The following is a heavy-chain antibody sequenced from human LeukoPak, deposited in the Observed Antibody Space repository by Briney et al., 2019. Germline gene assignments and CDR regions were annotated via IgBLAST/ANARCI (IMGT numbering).Heavy chain of an antibody. CDR1: GGSISSYY. V-gene: IGHV4-59*08. CDR3: AAFYYDSSGYYQFDY. CDR2: IYYSGST. D-gene: IGHD3-22*01. Sequence: SETLSLTCTVSGGSISSYYWSWIRQPPGKGLEWIGSIYYSGSTNYNPSLKSRVTISVDTSKNQFSLKLSSVTAADTALYYCAAFYYDSSGYYQFDYWGQGTLVTVS. J-gene: IGHJ4*02.